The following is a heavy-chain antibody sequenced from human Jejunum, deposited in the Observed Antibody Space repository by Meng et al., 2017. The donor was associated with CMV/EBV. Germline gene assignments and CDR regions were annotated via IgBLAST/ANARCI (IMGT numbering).Heavy chain of an antibody. CDR3: TRDGLQYYEGSTY. J-gene: IGHJ4*02. D-gene: IGHD3-22*01. CDR2: ISPYSGDT. CDR1: GYTFTHFG. Sequence: KASGYTFTHFGITWVRQAPGQGFEGMGWISPYSGDTEYAKNLQSRVTLTTDASTTTAYMELRSLRSDDTAMYYCTRDGLQYYEGSTYWGQGTLVTVSS. V-gene: IGHV1-18*01.